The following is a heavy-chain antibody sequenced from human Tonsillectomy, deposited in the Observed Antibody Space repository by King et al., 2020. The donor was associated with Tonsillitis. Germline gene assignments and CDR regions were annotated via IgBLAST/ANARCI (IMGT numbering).Heavy chain of an antibody. CDR1: GFTFSSYT. CDR3: ASARYYDSRGLYDACDI. V-gene: IGHV3-21*01. CDR2: ISSSSSYI. J-gene: IGHJ3*02. D-gene: IGHD3-22*01. Sequence: VQLQESGGGLVKPGGSLRLSCAASGFTFSSYTMNWVRQAPGKGLEWVSYISSSSSYIYYADSVKGRFTISRDNAKNSLYLQMNSLRAEDTAVYYCASARYYDSRGLYDACDIWGQGTMVTVSS.